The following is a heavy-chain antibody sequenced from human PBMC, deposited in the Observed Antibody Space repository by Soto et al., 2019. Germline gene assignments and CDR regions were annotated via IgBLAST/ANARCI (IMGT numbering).Heavy chain of an antibody. J-gene: IGHJ4*02. Sequence: EASVKVSCKASGYTFTSYAMHWVRQAPGQRLEWMGWINAGNGNTKYSQKFQGRVTITRDTSASTAYMELSSLRSEDTAVYYCARGITLPTPLDYWGQGTLVTVS. CDR2: INAGNGNT. CDR3: ARGITLPTPLDY. V-gene: IGHV1-3*01. CDR1: GYTFTSYA. D-gene: IGHD1-20*01.